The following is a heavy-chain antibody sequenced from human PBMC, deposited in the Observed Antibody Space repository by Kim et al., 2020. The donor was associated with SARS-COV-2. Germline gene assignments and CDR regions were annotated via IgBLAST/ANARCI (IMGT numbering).Heavy chain of an antibody. V-gene: IGHV3-23*01. CDR2: ISGSGGST. CDR3: AISSSGSYYKVPPV. CDR1: GFTFSSYA. Sequence: GGSLRLSCAASGFTFSSYAMSWVRQAPGKGLEWVSAISGSGGSTYYADSVKGRFTISRDNSKNTLYLQMNSLRAEDTAVYYCAISSSGSYYKVPPVWGQEPWSPSPQ. D-gene: IGHD3-10*01. J-gene: IGHJ4*01.